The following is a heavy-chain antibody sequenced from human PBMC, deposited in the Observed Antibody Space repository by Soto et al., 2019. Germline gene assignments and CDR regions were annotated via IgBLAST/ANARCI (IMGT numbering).Heavy chain of an antibody. Sequence: PGGSLRLSCAASGFTFSSYAMSWVRQAPGKGLEWVSAISGSGGSTYYADSVKGRFTISRDNSKNTLYLQMNSLRAEDTAVYYCAKEVGGYCVGDCYLDHHYGMAVWGQGTSVTVSS. CDR1: GFTFSSYA. CDR2: ISGSGGST. CDR3: AKEVGGYCVGDCYLDHHYGMAV. D-gene: IGHD2-21*02. J-gene: IGHJ6*02. V-gene: IGHV3-23*01.